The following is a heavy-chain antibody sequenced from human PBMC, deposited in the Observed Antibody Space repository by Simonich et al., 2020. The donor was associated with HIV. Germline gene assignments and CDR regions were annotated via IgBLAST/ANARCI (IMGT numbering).Heavy chain of an antibody. J-gene: IGHJ4*02. V-gene: IGHV3-15*01. Sequence: EVQLVESGGGLVKPGGSLRLSCAASGVTFSNAWMSWGRQAPGKGLEWVGRMKSKTDGGTTDYAAPVKGRFTISRDKSKNTLYLQMNSLKTEDTAVYYCTTDYSYTSVLLWFGEFWGQGTLVTVSS. CDR1: GVTFSNAW. D-gene: IGHD3-10*01. CDR3: TTDYSYTSVLLWFGEF. CDR2: MKSKTDGGTT.